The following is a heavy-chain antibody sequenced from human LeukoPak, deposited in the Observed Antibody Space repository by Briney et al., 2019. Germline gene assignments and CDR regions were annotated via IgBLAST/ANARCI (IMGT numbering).Heavy chain of an antibody. J-gene: IGHJ4*02. CDR1: GFTFSSYA. CDR3: VKAAGAGPYYFDY. V-gene: IGHV3-23*01. Sequence: GGSLRLSCAASGFTFSSYAMSWVRQAPGKGLEWVSALSVSGGSTYYAGSLKGRFTISRDNSKNTLYLQMNSLRAEDTAVYYCVKAAGAGPYYFDYWGQGTLVTVSA. CDR2: LSVSGGST. D-gene: IGHD3-10*01.